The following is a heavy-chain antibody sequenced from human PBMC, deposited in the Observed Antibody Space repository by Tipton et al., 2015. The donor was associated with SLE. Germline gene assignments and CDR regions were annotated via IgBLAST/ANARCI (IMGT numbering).Heavy chain of an antibody. V-gene: IGHV4-34*01. J-gene: IGHJ2*01. CDR3: ARDLTLGRWYFDL. CDR2: INHSGST. CDR1: GESFSVYY. D-gene: IGHD3-16*01. Sequence: TLSLTCAVYGESFSVYYWSWIRQPPGKGLEWIGEINHSGSTNYNPSLKSRVTISVDTSKNQFSLKLCSVTAADTAVYYCARDLTLGRWYFDLWGRGTLVTVSS.